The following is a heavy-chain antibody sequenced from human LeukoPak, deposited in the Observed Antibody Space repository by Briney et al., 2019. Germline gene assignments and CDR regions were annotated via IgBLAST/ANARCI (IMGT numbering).Heavy chain of an antibody. V-gene: IGHV3-23*01. CDR3: AKTYGEPPLDL. CDR2: IRGSGGTT. CDR1: GFIFSKYG. Sequence: PGGSLRLSCAASGFIFSKYGMSWVRQAPGKGLEWVSGIRGSGGTTYYADSVKGRFTISRDNSKNTLYLQMNSLRAEDSALYYCAKTYGEPPLDLWGQGTLVTVSS. J-gene: IGHJ5*02. D-gene: IGHD4/OR15-4a*01.